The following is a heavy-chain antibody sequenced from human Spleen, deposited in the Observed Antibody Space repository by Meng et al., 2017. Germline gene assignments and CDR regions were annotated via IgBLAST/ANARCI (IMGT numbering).Heavy chain of an antibody. CDR3: ARGFNGGNSGAFGY. CDR1: GFTFSTYG. Sequence: EVQLVESGGCLVQPGGSLRLSCSASGFTFSTYGMHWVRQAPGKGLVWVSRINNGGGSTNYADSVKGRFTIARDNAKNTLYLQMSSLRAEDTAVYYCARGFNGGNSGAFGYWGQGTLVTVSS. J-gene: IGHJ4*02. V-gene: IGHV3-74*02. D-gene: IGHD4-23*01. CDR2: INNGGGST.